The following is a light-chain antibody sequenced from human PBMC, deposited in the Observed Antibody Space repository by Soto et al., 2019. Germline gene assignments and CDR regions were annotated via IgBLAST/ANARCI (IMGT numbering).Light chain of an antibody. Sequence: QSVLTQPASVSGSPGQSITISCTGTTSDVVSDVYVSWYQQHPGKAPKLILYEVNNRPSGVSNRFSGSKSGNTASLTISGLQAEDEADYFCSSFTTSGTLLFGGGTKVTVL. J-gene: IGLJ2*01. CDR1: TSDVVSDVY. CDR2: EVN. CDR3: SSFTTSGTLL. V-gene: IGLV2-14*01.